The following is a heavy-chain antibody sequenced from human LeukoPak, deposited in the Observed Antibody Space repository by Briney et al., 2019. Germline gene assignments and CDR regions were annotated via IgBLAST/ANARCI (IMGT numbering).Heavy chain of an antibody. CDR3: ARHRKTQRQPVLMAATQIAY. CDR2: INPVSGGT. D-gene: IGHD1-26*01. J-gene: IGHJ4*01. CDR1: GYTFTGYY. V-gene: IGHV1-2*06. Sequence: GASVKVSCKASGYTFTGYYLHWVRQAPGLGLEWVGRINPVSGGTNFAQKFQGRVTMTRDTSINTAYMELSRLRSDEAAIYYCARHRKTQRQPVLMAATQIAYWAQGTLVTVSS.